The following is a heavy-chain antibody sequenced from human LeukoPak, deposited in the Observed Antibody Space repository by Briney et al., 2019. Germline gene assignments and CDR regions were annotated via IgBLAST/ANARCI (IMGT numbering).Heavy chain of an antibody. CDR2: ILNSGSTI. V-gene: IGHV3-11*01. Sequence: GGSLRLSCAASGFTFSAHYMTWIRQAPRKGLEWVSYILNSGSTIYYADSVKGRFTISRDNTKNSLFLQMNSLRVEDTAVYYCARGHYGLDVWDQGTTVTVSS. J-gene: IGHJ6*02. CDR1: GFTFSAHY. CDR3: ARGHYGLDV.